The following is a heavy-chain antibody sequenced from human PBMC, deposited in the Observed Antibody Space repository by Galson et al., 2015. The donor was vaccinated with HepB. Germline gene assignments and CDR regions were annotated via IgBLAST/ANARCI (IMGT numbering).Heavy chain of an antibody. D-gene: IGHD6-19*01. V-gene: IGHV1-46*01. CDR1: GNTSTSYH. CDR3: ARGPLQPGGYSSGRYEGLYYFDY. Sequence: SVKVSCKASGNTSTSYHIYWVRQAPGQGLEWMGIINPGGGTTRYAQKFQGRVTMTRDTSTKTMYMELSSLRSEDTAVYYCARGPLQPGGYSSGRYEGLYYFDYWGQGTLVTVSS. CDR2: INPGGGTT. J-gene: IGHJ4*02.